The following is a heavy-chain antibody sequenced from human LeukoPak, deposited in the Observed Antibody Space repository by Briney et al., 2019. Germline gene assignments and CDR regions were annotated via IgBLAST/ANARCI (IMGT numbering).Heavy chain of an antibody. CDR1: GFTFSSYA. CDR2: ISYDGSNK. D-gene: IGHD3-10*01. CDR3: ARSGITMVRGVLSHVDY. Sequence: GRSLRLSCAASGFTFSSYAMHWVRQAPGKGLEWVALISYDGSNKYYADSVKGRFTISRDNSKNTLYLQMNSLRAEDTAVYYCARSGITMVRGVLSHVDYWGQGTLVTVSS. J-gene: IGHJ4*02. V-gene: IGHV3-30-3*01.